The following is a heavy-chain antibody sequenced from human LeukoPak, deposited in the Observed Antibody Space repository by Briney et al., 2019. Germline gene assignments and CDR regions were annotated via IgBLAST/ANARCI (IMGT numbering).Heavy chain of an antibody. Sequence: PSETLSLTCAVYGGSFSGYYWSWIRQPPGKGLEWIGEINHSGSTNYNPSLKSRVTISVDTSKNQFSLKLSSVTAADTAVYYCARGEATGVITFGGVIAVYFDYWGQGTLVTVSS. CDR1: GGSFSGYY. D-gene: IGHD3-16*02. J-gene: IGHJ4*02. CDR2: INHSGST. CDR3: ARGEATGVITFGGVIAVYFDY. V-gene: IGHV4-34*01.